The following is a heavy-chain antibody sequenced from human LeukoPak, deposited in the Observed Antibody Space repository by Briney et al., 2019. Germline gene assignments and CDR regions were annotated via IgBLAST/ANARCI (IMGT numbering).Heavy chain of an antibody. CDR1: GGSFSGYY. D-gene: IGHD6-13*01. CDR3: ARGVQLWRTYYYYGMDV. J-gene: IGHJ6*04. V-gene: IGHV4-34*01. CDR2: INHSGST. Sequence: SETLSLTCAVYGGSFSGYYWSWIRQPPGKRLEWIGEINHSGSTNYNPSLKSRVTISVDTSKNQFSLKLSSVTAADTAVYYCARGVQLWRTYYYYGMDVWSEGTTVTVSS.